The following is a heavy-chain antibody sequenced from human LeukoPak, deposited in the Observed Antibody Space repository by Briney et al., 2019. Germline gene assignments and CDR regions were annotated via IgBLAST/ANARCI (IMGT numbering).Heavy chain of an antibody. V-gene: IGHV3-15*01. CDR2: IKRKSDGETT. D-gene: IGHD5-18*01. CDR3: TTAPSGYAYMNGWHLDY. Sequence: GGSLRLSCAASGFGFSYAWMSWVRQAPGKGPEWIGRIKRKSDGETTDYAAPVKGRFTISRDDSKNTLFLQMDSLKTEDTAFYYCTTAPSGYAYMNGWHLDYWGQGALVTVSS. J-gene: IGHJ4*02. CDR1: GFGFSYAW.